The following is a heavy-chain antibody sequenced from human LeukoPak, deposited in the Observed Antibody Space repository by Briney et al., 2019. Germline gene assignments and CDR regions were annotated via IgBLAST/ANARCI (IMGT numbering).Heavy chain of an antibody. J-gene: IGHJ6*03. V-gene: IGHV1-24*01. D-gene: IGHD6-6*01. CDR2: FDPEDGET. Sequence: ASVKVSCKVSGYTLTELSMHWVRQAPGKGLEWMGGFDPEDGETIYAQKFQGRVTMTEDTSTDTAYMELSSLRSEDTAVYYCASSSPDYYYYYMDVWGKGTTVTVSS. CDR1: GYTLTELS. CDR3: ASSSPDYYYYYMDV.